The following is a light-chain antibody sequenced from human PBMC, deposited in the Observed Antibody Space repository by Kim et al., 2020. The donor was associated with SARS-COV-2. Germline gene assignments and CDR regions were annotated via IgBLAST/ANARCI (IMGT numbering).Light chain of an antibody. CDR2: DAS. CDR1: QSVNSY. V-gene: IGKV3-11*01. Sequence: SPGESATLSGRASQSVNSYLAWYQQTPGQAPRLLIYDASNRATGIPARFSGSGSGTDFTLTISSLEPEDFAVYYCQQRSDWPRLTFGGGTKVDIK. CDR3: QQRSDWPRLT. J-gene: IGKJ4*01.